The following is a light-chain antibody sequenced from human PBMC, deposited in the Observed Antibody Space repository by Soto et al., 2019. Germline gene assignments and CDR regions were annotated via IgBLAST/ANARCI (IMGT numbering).Light chain of an antibody. CDR3: QQYSRSPPFT. V-gene: IGKV3-20*01. CDR1: QSVSSNL. J-gene: IGKJ3*01. CDR2: GAS. Sequence: EIVLTQSPGTLSLSPGERATLSCRASQSVSSNLLAWYQQKPGQAPRLLIYGASSRATGIPDRFSGSGSETEFTLTISRLEPEDFAVYYCQQYSRSPPFTFGPGTKVDI.